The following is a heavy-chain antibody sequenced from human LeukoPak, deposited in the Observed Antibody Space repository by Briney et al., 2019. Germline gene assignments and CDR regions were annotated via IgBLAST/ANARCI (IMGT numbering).Heavy chain of an antibody. J-gene: IGHJ4*02. CDR3: ARAYDRSGYQSRGFDY. CDR2: TYTRGSP. CDR1: GASMRNYNYY. D-gene: IGHD3-22*01. Sequence: PSETLSLTCTVSGASMRNYNYYWNWIRQPAGQGLQWIGRTYTRGSPSYSPSLKSRATMSIDTSSSQFSLRLNSVTAADTAVYFCARAYDRSGYQSRGFDYWGQGLLVSVSS. V-gene: IGHV4-61*02.